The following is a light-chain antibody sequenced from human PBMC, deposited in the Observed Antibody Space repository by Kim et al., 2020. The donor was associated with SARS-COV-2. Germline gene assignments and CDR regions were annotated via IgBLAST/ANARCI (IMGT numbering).Light chain of an antibody. V-gene: IGLV6-57*01. CDR1: GGSIATDF. CDR2: GDQ. Sequence: GKTVILTCTRSGGSIATDFVQWFQQRPGSSPTTVIYGDQKRPSGVPDRFSGSVDSSSNSASLTISGLKTEDGADYYCQSYDDNKWVFGGGTKLTVL. J-gene: IGLJ2*01. CDR3: QSYDDNKWV.